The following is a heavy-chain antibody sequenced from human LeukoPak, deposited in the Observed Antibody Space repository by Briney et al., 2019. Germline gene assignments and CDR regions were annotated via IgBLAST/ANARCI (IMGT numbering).Heavy chain of an antibody. D-gene: IGHD3-10*01. CDR3: ARSRGVMSYYYYYGMDV. V-gene: IGHV1-2*02. J-gene: IGHJ6*02. CDR2: INPNSGGT. CDR1: GYTFTGYY. Sequence: ASVKVSCKASGYTFTGYYMHWVRQAPGQGLEWMGWINPNSGGTNYAQKFQGRVTMTRDTSISTAYMEPSRLRSDDTAVYYCARSRGVMSYYYYYGMDVRGQGTTVTVSS.